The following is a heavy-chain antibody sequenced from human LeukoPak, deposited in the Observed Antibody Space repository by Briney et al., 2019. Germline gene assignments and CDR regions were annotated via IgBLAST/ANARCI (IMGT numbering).Heavy chain of an antibody. V-gene: IGHV3-23*01. D-gene: IGHD3-22*01. CDR3: AKYSHDSSGSYDY. Sequence: GGSLRLSCEVSGFTLRSYGMSWVRQAPGKGLEWVSAISGSGGSTYYADSVKGRFTISRDNSKNTLYLQMNSLRAEDTAVYYCAKYSHDSSGSYDYWGQGTLVTVSS. J-gene: IGHJ4*02. CDR1: GFTLRSYG. CDR2: ISGSGGST.